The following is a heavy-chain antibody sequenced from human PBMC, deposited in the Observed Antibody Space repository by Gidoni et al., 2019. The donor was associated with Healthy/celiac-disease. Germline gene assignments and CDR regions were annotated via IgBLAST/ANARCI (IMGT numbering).Heavy chain of an antibody. V-gene: IGHV5-51*01. CDR2: IYPGDSDT. J-gene: IGHJ4*02. Sequence: VHLVQSGEEVTKPGESLKISCKGSGYSFTSYWIGWVRQMTGKGMEWMGIIYPGDSDTRDSTSVQGQVTSSAEKSISTAYLQWSSLKASDTAMYYCARRRGRELLEYFDYWGQGTLVTVSS. D-gene: IGHD1-26*01. CDR1: GYSFTSYW. CDR3: ARRRGRELLEYFDY.